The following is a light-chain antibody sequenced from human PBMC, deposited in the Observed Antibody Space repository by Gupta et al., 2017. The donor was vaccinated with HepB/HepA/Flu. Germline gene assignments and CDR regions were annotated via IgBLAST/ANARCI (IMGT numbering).Light chain of an antibody. CDR1: SLRSYY. Sequence: SSELTQDPAVSVALGQTVRITCQGDSLRSYYASWYHQKPGQAPVLVIYAKNNRPSGIPDRFSGSSSGNSAYLTITGAQAEDEADYYCDSRDSSAKRYVFGTGTKVTVL. J-gene: IGLJ1*01. CDR2: AKN. CDR3: DSRDSSAKRYV. V-gene: IGLV3-19*01.